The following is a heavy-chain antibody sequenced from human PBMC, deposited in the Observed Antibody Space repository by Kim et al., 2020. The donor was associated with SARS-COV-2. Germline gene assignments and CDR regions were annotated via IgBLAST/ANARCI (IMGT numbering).Heavy chain of an antibody. J-gene: IGHJ6*02. CDR2: INHSGST. V-gene: IGHV4-34*01. CDR1: GGSFSDYN. D-gene: IGHD2-2*01. Sequence: SETLSLTCAVYGGSFSDYNWSWIRQHPGKGMEWIGEINHSGSTSHSPSLKSRVTISLDTSKSRFSLRLKSMTAADTAVYYCARGSAVVVPARVLGLGPYYDYYAMDVWGRGTAVAVSS. CDR3: ARGSAVVVPARVLGLGPYYDYYAMDV.